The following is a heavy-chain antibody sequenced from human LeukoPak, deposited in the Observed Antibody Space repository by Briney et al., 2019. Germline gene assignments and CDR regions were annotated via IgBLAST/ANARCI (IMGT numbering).Heavy chain of an antibody. Sequence: GGSLRLSCAASGFTFSSYAMSWVRQAPGKGLEWVSAISGSGGSTYYADSVKGRFTISRDNSKNTLYLQLNSLRAEETAVNYGAKPYYYGSGSYYLPDYCGQGTLVTVTA. J-gene: IGHJ4*02. CDR3: AKPYYYGSGSYYLPDY. V-gene: IGHV3-23*01. D-gene: IGHD3-10*01. CDR1: GFTFSSYA. CDR2: ISGSGGST.